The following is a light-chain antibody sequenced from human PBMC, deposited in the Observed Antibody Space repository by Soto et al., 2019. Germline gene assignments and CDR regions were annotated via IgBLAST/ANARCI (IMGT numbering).Light chain of an antibody. CDR2: GAS. CDR1: QSVSSN. CDR3: QQYNNWPWWWT. V-gene: IGKV3-15*01. J-gene: IGKJ1*01. Sequence: EIVMTQSPATLSVSPGERATLSCRASQSVSSNLAWYQQKPGQAPRLLIYGASTRATGIPARFSGSGSGTEFTLTISSLQSEDFAVYYCQQYNNWPWWWTFGQGTKVEIK.